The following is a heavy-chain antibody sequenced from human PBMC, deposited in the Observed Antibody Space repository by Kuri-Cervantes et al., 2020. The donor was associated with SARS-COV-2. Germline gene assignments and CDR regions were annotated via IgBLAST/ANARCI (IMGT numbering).Heavy chain of an antibody. CDR1: GFSFSDYY. J-gene: IGHJ6*02. V-gene: IGHV3-30*18. D-gene: IGHD3-3*01. CDR3: AKDSGRAGGYYRGGMDV. CDR2: ISYDGSNK. Sequence: GASLKISCAASGFSFSDYYMTWVRQAPGKGQEWVAVISYDGSNKYYADSVKGRFTISRDNSKNTLYLQMNSLRAEDTAVYYCAKDSGRAGGYYRGGMDVWGQGTTVTVSS.